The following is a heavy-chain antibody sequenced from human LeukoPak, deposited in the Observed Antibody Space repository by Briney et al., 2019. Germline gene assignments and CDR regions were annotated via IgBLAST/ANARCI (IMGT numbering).Heavy chain of an antibody. D-gene: IGHD3-22*01. V-gene: IGHV3-30*04. J-gene: IGHJ4*02. CDR2: TSYDERNK. CDR1: GFTFSSNA. Sequence: GGSLRLSCAASGFTFSSNAMHWVRQALGKGLEWVAATSYDERNKYYGDSVRGRFTISRDNSKNTLYLQMNSLRVEDTAVYYCARGWDNNDSSGYSAWGQGTLVTVSS. CDR3: ARGWDNNDSSGYSA.